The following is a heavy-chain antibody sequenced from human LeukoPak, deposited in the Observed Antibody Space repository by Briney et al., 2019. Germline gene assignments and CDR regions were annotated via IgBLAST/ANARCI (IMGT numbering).Heavy chain of an antibody. Sequence: PGGSLRLSSAASGFTFSSYGMHWVRQAPGKGLEWVAFIRYDGSNKYYADSVKGRFTISRDNSKNTLYLQMNSLRAEDTAVYYCAKGSDDCGSTSCYTYMDVWGKGTTVTISS. V-gene: IGHV3-30*02. CDR1: GFTFSSYG. J-gene: IGHJ6*03. CDR2: IRYDGSNK. CDR3: AKGSDDCGSTSCYTYMDV. D-gene: IGHD2-2*02.